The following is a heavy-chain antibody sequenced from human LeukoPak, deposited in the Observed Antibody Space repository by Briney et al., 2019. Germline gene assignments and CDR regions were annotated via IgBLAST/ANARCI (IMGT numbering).Heavy chain of an antibody. CDR2: INHSGST. Sequence: SETLSLTCAVYGGSFSGYYWSWIRQPPGKGLEWIGEINHSGSTNYNPSLKSRVTISVDTSKNQFSLKLSSVPAADTAVYYCARDTLYYYGSGSPPFDYWGQGTLVTVSS. V-gene: IGHV4-34*01. J-gene: IGHJ4*02. D-gene: IGHD3-10*01. CDR1: GGSFSGYY. CDR3: ARDTLYYYGSGSPPFDY.